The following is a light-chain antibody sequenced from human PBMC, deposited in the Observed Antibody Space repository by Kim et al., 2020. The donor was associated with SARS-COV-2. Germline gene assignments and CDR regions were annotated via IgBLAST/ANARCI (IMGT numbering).Light chain of an antibody. CDR3: QLRTNWPRT. CDR1: QSVNSY. J-gene: IGKJ1*01. Sequence: EIVLTQSPATLSLSPGERATLSCRASQSVNSYLAWYQQKPGQAPRLLIYDASNRATGIPPRFSGSGSGTDFTLSISSLEPEDFAVYYCQLRTNWPRTFGQGTKVDIK. V-gene: IGKV3-11*01. CDR2: DAS.